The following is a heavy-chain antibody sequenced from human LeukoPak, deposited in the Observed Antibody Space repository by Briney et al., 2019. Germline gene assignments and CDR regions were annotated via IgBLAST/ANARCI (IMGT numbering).Heavy chain of an antibody. V-gene: IGHV1-18*01. CDR3: ARGDYYDSSGYYYHYYYGMDV. J-gene: IGHJ6*02. CDR1: GYTFTSYG. D-gene: IGHD3-22*01. Sequence: ASVKVSCKASGYTFTSYGISWVRQAPGQGLEWMGWISAYNGNTNYAQKLQGRVTMTTDTSTSTAYMELRSLRSDDTAVYYCARGDYYDSSGYYYHYYYGMDVWGQGTTVTVSS. CDR2: ISAYNGNT.